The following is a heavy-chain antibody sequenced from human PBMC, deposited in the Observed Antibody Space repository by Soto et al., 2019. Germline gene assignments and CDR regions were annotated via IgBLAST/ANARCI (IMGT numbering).Heavy chain of an antibody. CDR3: ARWSDKKVVDP. V-gene: IGHV3-33*01. CDR2: IWYDGSEK. J-gene: IGHJ5*02. Sequence: QVQLVDSGGGVVQPGRSLRLSCEGPGFTFRNHAMHWVRQAPGKGLEWLAVIWYDGSEKYYADSVRGRFFVSRDNAKNTLYLQMNSLTVEDTALYYCARWSDKKVVDPWGQGTAVTVSS. CDR1: GFTFRNHA. D-gene: IGHD1-26*01.